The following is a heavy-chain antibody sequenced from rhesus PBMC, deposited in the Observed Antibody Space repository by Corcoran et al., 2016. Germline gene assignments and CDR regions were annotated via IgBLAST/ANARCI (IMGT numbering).Heavy chain of an antibody. D-gene: IGHD6-25*01. CDR3: ATLLPGYSGSQIDY. Sequence: EVQLVQSGAEVKKPGASVKISCKASGYTFTDYYLHWVRQAPVKGLEWMERFDPEDGAAIHAQKFQDRVPITADTSTDTAYMELSSLRSEDTAVYYCATLLPGYSGSQIDYWGQGVLVTVSS. CDR1: GYTFTDYY. V-gene: IGHV1-111*02. CDR2: FDPEDGAA. J-gene: IGHJ4*01.